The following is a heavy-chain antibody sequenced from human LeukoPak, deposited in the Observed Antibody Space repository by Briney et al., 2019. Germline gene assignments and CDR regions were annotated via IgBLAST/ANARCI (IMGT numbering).Heavy chain of an antibody. CDR1: GFTVSSSS. Sequence: PGGSLRLSCAASGFTVSSSSMNWVRLGPGKGLEWVSVIYSGGSTYYADSVKGRFTISRDNSKNTLYLQMNSLRAEDTAVYYCARDGIAYCGGDCYSYYGMDVWGQGTTVTVSS. J-gene: IGHJ6*02. CDR2: IYSGGST. V-gene: IGHV3-66*01. CDR3: ARDGIAYCGGDCYSYYGMDV. D-gene: IGHD2-21*02.